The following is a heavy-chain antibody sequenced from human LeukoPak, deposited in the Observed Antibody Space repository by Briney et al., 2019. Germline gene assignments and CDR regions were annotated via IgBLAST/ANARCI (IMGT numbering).Heavy chain of an antibody. V-gene: IGHV4-31*03. CDR1: GDSMTRGGYY. CDR3: ARPVDYTNYFDY. J-gene: IGHJ4*02. Sequence: PSETLSLTCTVSGDSMTRGGYYWSWVRQHPGKGLEWVGFIYHSGTTFYNPSLGSRATISVDTSQNQFSLKLTSVTAADTAVYYCARPVDYTNYFDYWGQGTLVTVSS. D-gene: IGHD4-11*01. CDR2: IYHSGTT.